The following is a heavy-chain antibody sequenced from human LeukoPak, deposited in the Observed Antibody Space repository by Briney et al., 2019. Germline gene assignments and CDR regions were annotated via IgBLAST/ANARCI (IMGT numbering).Heavy chain of an antibody. D-gene: IGHD3-22*01. Sequence: SETLSLTCTVSGGSISSYYWGWIRQPPGKGLEWIGSIYYSGSTYYNPSLKSRVTISVDTSKNQFSLKLSSVTAADTAVYYCARGYYYDSSGYYYPPSGWGQGTLVTVSS. V-gene: IGHV4-39*07. CDR3: ARGYYYDSSGYYYPPSG. CDR1: GGSISSYY. J-gene: IGHJ4*02. CDR2: IYYSGST.